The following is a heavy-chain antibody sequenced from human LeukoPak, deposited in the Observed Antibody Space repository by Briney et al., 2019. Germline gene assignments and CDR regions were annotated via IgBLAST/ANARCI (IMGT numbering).Heavy chain of an antibody. V-gene: IGHV3-66*01. Sequence: GGSLRLSCAASGFIVSGNYMTWVRQAPGKGLEWVSPLYGGGNTYYADSVKGRFTIPRDNSKNTLYLQMNSLRAEDTAVYYCARGLSGSGSDCCPFKYWGQGILVTVSS. J-gene: IGHJ4*02. D-gene: IGHD2-21*02. CDR1: GFIVSGNY. CDR3: ARGLSGSGSDCCPFKY. CDR2: LYGGGNT.